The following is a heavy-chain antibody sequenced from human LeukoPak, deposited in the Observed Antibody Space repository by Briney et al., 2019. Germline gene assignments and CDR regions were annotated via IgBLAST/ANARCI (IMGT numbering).Heavy chain of an antibody. D-gene: IGHD3-9*01. V-gene: IGHV4-34*01. CDR3: GRGYDILTGYYT. CDR1: GGSFSGYY. CDR2: INHSGST. Sequence: SETLSLTCAVYGGSFSGYYWSWIRHPPGGGREWIGEINHSGSTNYNPSLKSRFTISVDTSRDQFSLKLSSVTAGDTAFYYCGRGYDILTGYYTWGQGTLVTVSS. J-gene: IGHJ4*02.